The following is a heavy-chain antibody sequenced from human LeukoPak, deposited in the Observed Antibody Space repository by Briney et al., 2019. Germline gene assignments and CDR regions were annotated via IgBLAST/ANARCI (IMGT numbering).Heavy chain of an antibody. D-gene: IGHD3-22*01. CDR2: ISAYNGNT. CDR1: SYTFTSYG. Sequence: ASVKVSCKASSYTFTSYGISWVRQAPGQGLEWMGWISAYNGNTKSAQKLQGRVTMTTDTSTSTAYMELRSLRSDDTAVYYCARDRPYYDSSTYYRFDYWGQGTLVTVSS. V-gene: IGHV1-18*01. CDR3: ARDRPYYDSSTYYRFDY. J-gene: IGHJ4*02.